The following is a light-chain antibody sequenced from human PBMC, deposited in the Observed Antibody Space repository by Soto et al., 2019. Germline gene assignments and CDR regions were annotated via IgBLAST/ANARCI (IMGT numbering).Light chain of an antibody. V-gene: IGKV3-15*01. Sequence: EIVMTQSPATLSVSPGERATLSCRASQSVSSNLAWYQQKPGQAPRLLIYGASTRATGIPARCSGSGSGTEVTLTISSLQSEDFAIYYCQQYNNWPEVTVGQGTKVDIK. CDR1: QSVSSN. J-gene: IGKJ1*01. CDR3: QQYNNWPEVT. CDR2: GAS.